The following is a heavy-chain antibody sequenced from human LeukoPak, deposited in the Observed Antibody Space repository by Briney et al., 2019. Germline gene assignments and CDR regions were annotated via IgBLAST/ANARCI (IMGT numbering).Heavy chain of an antibody. V-gene: IGHV1-18*01. CDR2: INPYDGNT. CDR1: GYTFTNYD. CDR3: ARGGGGWYFDL. Sequence: GASVKVSCKASGYTFTNYDISWVRQAPGQRLEWMGWINPYDGNTNYAQNLQGRVTMTTDTSTSTVNMELRSLRSDDTAVYYCARGGGGWYFDLWGRGTLVTVSS. D-gene: IGHD3-16*01. J-gene: IGHJ2*01.